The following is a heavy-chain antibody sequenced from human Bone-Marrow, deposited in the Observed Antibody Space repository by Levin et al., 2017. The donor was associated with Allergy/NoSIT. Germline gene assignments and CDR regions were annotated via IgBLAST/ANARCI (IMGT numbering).Heavy chain of an antibody. V-gene: IGHV3-74*01. J-gene: IGHJ6*02. Sequence: GESLKISCAASGFTFSGYRMHWVRQAPGKGLVWVSHMSKDGTTAGYADTVKGRFTISRDNAQNTLYLQMNNLRAEDTAVYYCTRDRFLEWFSMDVWGQGTTVTVSS. CDR1: GFTFSGYR. CDR3: TRDRFLEWFSMDV. D-gene: IGHD3-3*01. CDR2: MSKDGTTA.